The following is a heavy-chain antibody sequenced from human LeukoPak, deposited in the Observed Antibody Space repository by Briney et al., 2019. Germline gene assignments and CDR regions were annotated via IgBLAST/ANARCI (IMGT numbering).Heavy chain of an antibody. CDR3: VRDAYSGSYGRSAFDI. J-gene: IGHJ3*02. Sequence: GGSLRLSCAASGFTFSSYSMNWVRQAPGKGLEWVSYISSSSSTIYYADSVKGRFTISRDNAKNSLYLQMNSLRAEDTAVYYCVRDAYSGSYGRSAFDIWGQGTMVTVSS. CDR2: ISSSSSTI. CDR1: GFTFSSYS. V-gene: IGHV3-48*04. D-gene: IGHD1-26*01.